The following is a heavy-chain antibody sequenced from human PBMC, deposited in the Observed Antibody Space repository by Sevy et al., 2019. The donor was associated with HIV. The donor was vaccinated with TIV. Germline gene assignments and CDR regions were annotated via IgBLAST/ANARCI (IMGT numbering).Heavy chain of an antibody. V-gene: IGHV3-23*01. Sequence: GGSLRLSCAASGFTFSSYAMSWVRQAPGKGLEWVSAISGSGGSTYYADSVKGRFTISRDNSKNTLYLQMNSLRAEDMAVYYCAKVLHGYDFWSGLKGHWGQGTLVTVSS. CDR3: AKVLHGYDFWSGLKGH. D-gene: IGHD3-3*01. CDR2: ISGSGGST. J-gene: IGHJ4*02. CDR1: GFTFSSYA.